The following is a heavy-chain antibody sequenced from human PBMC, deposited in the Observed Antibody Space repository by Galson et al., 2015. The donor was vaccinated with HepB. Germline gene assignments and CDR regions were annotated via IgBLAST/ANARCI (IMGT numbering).Heavy chain of an antibody. Sequence: SVKVSCKASGYTFTGYYFHWVRQAPGQGLEWMGWINPNSSGTYFAQKFQGRVTMTRDTSISTAYMELSRLGSDDTAVYYCARVPHDYGDSPYFDLWGQGTLVTVSS. V-gene: IGHV1-2*02. D-gene: IGHD4-17*01. CDR1: GYTFTGYY. J-gene: IGHJ4*02. CDR3: ARVPHDYGDSPYFDL. CDR2: INPNSSGT.